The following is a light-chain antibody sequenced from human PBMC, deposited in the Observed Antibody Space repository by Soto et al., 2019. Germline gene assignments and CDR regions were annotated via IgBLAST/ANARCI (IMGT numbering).Light chain of an antibody. CDR1: MRDVGAYTL. J-gene: IGLJ2*01. Sequence: QSALTQPASVSGSPGQSITISCAGTMRDVGAYTLVSWYQQHPGRAPQLIIYEVRNRPSGISFRFSGSKSGNTASLTISGLHAEDGADYYCSSSTSKSSLIFGGGTKLTVL. CDR3: SSSTSKSSLI. V-gene: IGLV2-14*01. CDR2: EVR.